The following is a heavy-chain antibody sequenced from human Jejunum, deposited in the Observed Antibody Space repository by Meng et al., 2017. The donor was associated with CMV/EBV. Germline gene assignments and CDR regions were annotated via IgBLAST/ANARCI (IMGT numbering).Heavy chain of an antibody. V-gene: IGHV3-11*05. CDR3: ARAGLGHNSFDP. D-gene: IGHD2-15*01. J-gene: IGHJ5*02. CDR1: EFTSSVYY. Sequence: QGQLVEAGGGLGKPVGSLTLSCASSEFTSSVYYMSWIRQAPGKGLEWISYISGNTKVTNYADSVKGRFTISRDNAKNSLYLQMSSLRGEDTAVYYCARAGLGHNSFDPWGHGTLVTVSS. CDR2: ISGNTKVT.